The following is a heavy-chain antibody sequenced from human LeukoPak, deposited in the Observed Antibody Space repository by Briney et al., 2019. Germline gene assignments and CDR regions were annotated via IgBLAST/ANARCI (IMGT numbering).Heavy chain of an antibody. V-gene: IGHV4-38-2*02. Sequence: SETLSLTCTVSGYSFDSVYYWGWIRQPPGKGLEWIANIYYSGSTSYNPSLKSRVTVSIGTSKNKFSLKLYSVSAADTALYYCARLYCISTSCYTIDYWGQGTLVTVSS. CDR2: IYYSGST. D-gene: IGHD2-2*02. CDR3: ARLYCISTSCYTIDY. CDR1: GYSFDSVYY. J-gene: IGHJ4*02.